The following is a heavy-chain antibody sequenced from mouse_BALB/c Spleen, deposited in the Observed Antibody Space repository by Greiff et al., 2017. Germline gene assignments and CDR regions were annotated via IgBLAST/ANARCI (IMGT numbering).Heavy chain of an antibody. D-gene: IGHD2-3*01. CDR3: ATDGYSYYFDY. Sequence: DVKLVESGGGLVKPGGSLKLSCAASGFTFSSYAMSWVRQTPEKRLEWVASISSGGSTYYPDSVKGRFTISRDNARNILYLQMSSLRSEDTAMYYCATDGYSYYFDYWGQGTTLTVSS. CDR1: GFTFSSYA. J-gene: IGHJ2*01. CDR2: ISSGGST. V-gene: IGHV5-6-5*01.